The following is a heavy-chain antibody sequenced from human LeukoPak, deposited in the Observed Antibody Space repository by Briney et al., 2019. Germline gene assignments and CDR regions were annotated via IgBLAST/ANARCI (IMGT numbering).Heavy chain of an antibody. V-gene: IGHV3-48*01. Sequence: PGGSLRLSCAASGFTFSSYSMNWVRQAPGKGLEWVSYISSSSSTIYYADSVKGRFTISRDNDKNSLYLQMNSLRAEDTAVYYCARDWAGQQPDSWGQGTLVTVSS. D-gene: IGHD6-13*01. CDR3: ARDWAGQQPDS. CDR2: ISSSSSTI. J-gene: IGHJ4*02. CDR1: GFTFSSYS.